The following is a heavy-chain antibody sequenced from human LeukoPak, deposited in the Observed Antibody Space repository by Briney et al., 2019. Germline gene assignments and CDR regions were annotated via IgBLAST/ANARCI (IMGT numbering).Heavy chain of an antibody. J-gene: IGHJ4*02. CDR1: GFTFTNAL. D-gene: IGHD3-10*01. V-gene: IGHV3-15*01. CDR2: IKSKGDGETT. CDR3: TTDLGLTMIRGVIVY. Sequence: VGSLRLSCAASGFTFTNALMTWVRQAPGKGLEWVGRIKSKGDGETTDYAAPVKGRFSMSRDDSKATMYLQMYSLEAEDTAVYYCTTDLGLTMIRGVIVYWGQGALVTVSS.